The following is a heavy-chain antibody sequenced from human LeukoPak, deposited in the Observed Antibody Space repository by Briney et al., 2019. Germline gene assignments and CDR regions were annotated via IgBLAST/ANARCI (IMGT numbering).Heavy chain of an antibody. D-gene: IGHD3-10*01. CDR1: GFTFSSYA. V-gene: IGHV3-23*01. J-gene: IGHJ6*02. CDR3: ARIMILWFGELLRIHYGMDV. CDR2: ISGSGGNT. Sequence: QSGGSLRLSCAASGFTFSSYAMTWVRQAPGKGLEWVSAISGSGGNTYYADSVKGRFTISRDNAKNSLYLQMNSLRDEDTAVYYCARIMILWFGELLRIHYGMDVWGQGTTVTVSS.